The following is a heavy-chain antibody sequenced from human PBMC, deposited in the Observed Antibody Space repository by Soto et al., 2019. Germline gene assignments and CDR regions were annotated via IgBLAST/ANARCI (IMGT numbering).Heavy chain of an antibody. J-gene: IGHJ6*02. CDR3: ARDNRILSA. CDR2: ISSSTSTT. CDR1: GFTFRSYG. V-gene: IGHV3-48*02. Sequence: GGSLRLSCAASGFTFRSYGMNWVRQAPRKGLEWDSYISSSTSTTYSAAPEKAGFTISRDNAKNPLYLQMNSLRDEDTAVYYCARDNRILSAWGQGTTVTVTS.